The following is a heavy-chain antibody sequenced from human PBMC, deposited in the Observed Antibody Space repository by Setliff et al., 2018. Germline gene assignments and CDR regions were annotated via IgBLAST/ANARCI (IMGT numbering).Heavy chain of an antibody. V-gene: IGHV1-69*02. CDR3: ARHPPPPNYFDIGSLDS. Sequence: SVKVSCKASGGPLNSYSFSWVRQAPGQGLEWTGRIIPVLDITRYSQKFQGRVTITADKSTGIIYMELTSLRSDDTAVYYCARHPPPPNYFDIGSLDSWGQGTLVTVSS. J-gene: IGHJ4*02. D-gene: IGHD3-22*01. CDR1: GGPLNSYS. CDR2: IIPVLDIT.